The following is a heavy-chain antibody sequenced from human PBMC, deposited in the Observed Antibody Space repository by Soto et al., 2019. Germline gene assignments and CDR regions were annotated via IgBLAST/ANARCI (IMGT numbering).Heavy chain of an antibody. J-gene: IGHJ6*03. D-gene: IGHD3-10*01. CDR1: GFTFSSYW. V-gene: IGHV3-74*01. CDR3: ARLYGSGSYYYSYYYMDV. Sequence: GGSLRLSCAASGFTFSSYWMHWVRQAPGKGLVWVSRINSDGSSTSYADSGKGRFTISRDNAKNTLYLQMNSLRAEDTAVYYCARLYGSGSYYYSYYYMDVWGKGTTVTVSS. CDR2: INSDGSST.